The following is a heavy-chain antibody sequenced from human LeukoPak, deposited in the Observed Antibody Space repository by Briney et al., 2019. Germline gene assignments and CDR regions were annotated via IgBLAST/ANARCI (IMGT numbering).Heavy chain of an antibody. CDR1: GYTFTGYY. Sequence: ASVKVSCKASGYTFTGYYMHWVRQAPGQGLEWMGWINPNSGGTNYAQKFQGRVTMTRDTSISTAYMELSRLRSEDTAVYYCARGGGYYGSADPFDYWGQGTLVTVSS. V-gene: IGHV1-2*02. D-gene: IGHD3-10*01. J-gene: IGHJ4*02. CDR3: ARGGGYYGSADPFDY. CDR2: INPNSGGT.